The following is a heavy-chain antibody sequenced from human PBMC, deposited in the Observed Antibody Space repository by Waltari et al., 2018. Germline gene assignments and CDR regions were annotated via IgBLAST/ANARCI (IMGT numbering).Heavy chain of an antibody. CDR1: GFDFKSFW. V-gene: IGHV3-7*01. J-gene: IGHJ4*01. D-gene: IGHD2-21*01. Sequence: YLVYSGGGLAQPGGSLRLGCAASGFDFKSFWMTWVRQAPGRALQWVASIKDDGSEKFYVDSVRGRFTISRDNARQSVFLQMYFLSVEDTATYYCQEGHYSDRWGQGTLVTVSS. CDR3: QEGHYSDR. CDR2: IKDDGSEK.